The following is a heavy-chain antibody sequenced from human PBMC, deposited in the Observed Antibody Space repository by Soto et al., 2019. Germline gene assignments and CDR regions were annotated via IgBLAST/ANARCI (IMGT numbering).Heavy chain of an antibody. D-gene: IGHD2-15*01. CDR2: ISGSGGTT. V-gene: IGHV3-23*01. CDR3: ARYCSPTSCTIRYGMDV. J-gene: IGHJ6*02. CDR1: GFTFSTYA. Sequence: EVQLLESGGGLVQPGGSLRLSCVASGFTFSTYAMSWVRQAPREGLKWVSTISGSGGTTYYADSVKGRFTISRDNFKNTLYLQVNSLRAEDSAKYYCARYCSPTSCTIRYGMDVWGQGTTVTVSS.